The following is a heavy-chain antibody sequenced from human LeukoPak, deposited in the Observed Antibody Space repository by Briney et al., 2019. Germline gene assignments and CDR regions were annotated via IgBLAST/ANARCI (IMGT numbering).Heavy chain of an antibody. CDR3: ARNYYDSSGYYFGVDYYYYYYGMDV. CDR2: ICHSGST. V-gene: IGHV4-4*02. CDR1: GGSISSSNW. D-gene: IGHD3-22*01. Sequence: SGTLSLTCAVSGGSISSSNWWGWVRQPPGKGLEWIGEICHSGSTNYNPSLKSRVTISVDKSKNQFSLKLSSVTAADTAVYYCARNYYDSSGYYFGVDYYYYYYGMDVWGQGTTVTVSS. J-gene: IGHJ6*02.